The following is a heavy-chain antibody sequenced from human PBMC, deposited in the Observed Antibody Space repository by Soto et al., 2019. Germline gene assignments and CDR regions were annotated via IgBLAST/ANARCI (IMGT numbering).Heavy chain of an antibody. CDR1: GFTFTSLH. CDR3: VTHSWNY. Sequence: EVQLLESGGGLVQPGGSLRLSCAVSGFTFTSLHLSWVRQPPGKGLEWVSAIQGSDLNTYYSDSVRCRFTISRDISKTTLFLKMNSLSAEDTAVYFCVTHSWNYWGQGTLVTVSS. CDR2: IQGSDLNT. V-gene: IGHV3-23*01. J-gene: IGHJ4*02. D-gene: IGHD1-1*01.